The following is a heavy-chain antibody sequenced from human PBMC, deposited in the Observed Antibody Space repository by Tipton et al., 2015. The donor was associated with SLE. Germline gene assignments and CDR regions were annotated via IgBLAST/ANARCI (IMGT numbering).Heavy chain of an antibody. J-gene: IGHJ4*02. CDR3: ARDFWSGYGSFDY. CDR1: GGSFSGYY. Sequence: TLSLTCAVYGGSFSGYYWSWIRRPPGKGLEWIGEISLGGSTNYNPSLKSRVTISVDTSKNQFSLKLSSVTAADTAVYYCARDFWSGYGSFDYWGQGALVTVSS. D-gene: IGHD3-3*01. CDR2: ISLGGST. V-gene: IGHV4-34*01.